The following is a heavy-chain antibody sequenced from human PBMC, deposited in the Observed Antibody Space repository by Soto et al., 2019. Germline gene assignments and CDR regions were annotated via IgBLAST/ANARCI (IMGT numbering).Heavy chain of an antibody. CDR2: IYYSGST. CDR1: GVSISSYY. D-gene: IGHD5-12*01. J-gene: IGHJ3*02. CDR3: ARGGWLRAGDAFDI. V-gene: IGHV4-59*01. Sequence: PSETLSLTCTVSGVSISSYYWSWIRQPPGKGLEWIGYIYYSGSTNYNPSLKSRVTISVDTSKNQFSLKLSSVTAADTAVYYCARGGWLRAGDAFDIWGQGTMVTVSS.